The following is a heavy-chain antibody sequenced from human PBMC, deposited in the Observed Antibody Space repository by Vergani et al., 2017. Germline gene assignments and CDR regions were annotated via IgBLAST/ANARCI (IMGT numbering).Heavy chain of an antibody. Sequence: QVQLQESGPGLVKPSETLSLTCTVSGGSISSYYWNWIRQSPSRGLEWLGRTYYRSKWYNDYAVSVKSRITINPDTSKNQFSLQLNSVTPEDTAVYYCARGIGGIAGWFDPWGQGTLVTVSS. CDR2: TYYRSKWYN. J-gene: IGHJ5*02. V-gene: IGHV6-1*01. D-gene: IGHD6-13*01. CDR3: ARGIGGIAGWFDP. CDR1: GGSISSYY.